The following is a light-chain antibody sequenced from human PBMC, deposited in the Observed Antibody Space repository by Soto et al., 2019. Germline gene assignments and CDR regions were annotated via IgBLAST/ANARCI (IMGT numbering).Light chain of an antibody. V-gene: IGKV1-9*01. J-gene: IGKJ5*01. Sequence: GDRVPITCRASQGISTLLACYQQKPGKAPKVLIYESSLLQSGVPSRFSGSGSGTDFTLTISSLQPEDFATYYCQHFKSFPITFGHGTRLEI. CDR3: QHFKSFPIT. CDR2: ESS. CDR1: QGISTL.